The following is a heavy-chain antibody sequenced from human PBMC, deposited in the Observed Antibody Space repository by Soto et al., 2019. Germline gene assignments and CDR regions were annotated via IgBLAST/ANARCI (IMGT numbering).Heavy chain of an antibody. V-gene: IGHV3-30*18. CDR2: ISYDGSNE. Sequence: QVQLVESGGGVVQPGRSLSLSCAASGFSFRTFGMHWVRQAPGKGLEWVAVISYDGSNEFYADSVKGRFTISRDNSKNTVYLQMNSLRADDTAVYYCAKDRLGLRYFGCSLCCVWVQGTMVTVSS. CDR1: GFSFRTFG. CDR3: AKDRLGLRYFGCSLCCV. J-gene: IGHJ3*01. D-gene: IGHD3-9*01.